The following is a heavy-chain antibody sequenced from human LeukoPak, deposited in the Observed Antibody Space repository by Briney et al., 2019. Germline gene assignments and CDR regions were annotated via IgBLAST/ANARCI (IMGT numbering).Heavy chain of an antibody. V-gene: IGHV1-69*05. CDR1: GGTFSSYA. J-gene: IGHJ6*03. CDR2: IIPIFGTA. CDR3: AILDGYCSSTSCYWAYYYYYMDV. Sequence: ASVKVSCKASGGTFSSYATSWVRQAPGQGLEWMGGIIPIFGTANYAQKFQGRVTITTDESTSTAYMELSSLRSEDTAVYYCAILDGYCSSTSCYWAYYYYYMDVWGKGTTVTVSS. D-gene: IGHD2-2*03.